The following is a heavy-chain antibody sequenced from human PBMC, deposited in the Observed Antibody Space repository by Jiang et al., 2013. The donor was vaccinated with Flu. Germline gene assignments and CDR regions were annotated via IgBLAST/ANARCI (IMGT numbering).Heavy chain of an antibody. D-gene: IGHD2-8*01. CDR2: ISGSGGST. CDR1: GFTFSSYA. V-gene: IGHV3-23*04. Sequence: VQLVESGGGLVQPGGSLRLSCAASGFTFSSYAMSWVRQAPGKGLEWVSAISGSGGSTYYADSVKGRFTISRDNSKNTLYLQMNSLRAEDTAVYYCAKEENYCTNGVCFTYYYYGMDVWGQGTTVTVSS. CDR3: AKEENYCTNGVCFTYYYYGMDV. J-gene: IGHJ6*02.